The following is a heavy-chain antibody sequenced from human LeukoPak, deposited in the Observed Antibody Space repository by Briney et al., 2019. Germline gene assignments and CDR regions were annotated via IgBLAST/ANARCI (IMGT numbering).Heavy chain of an antibody. D-gene: IGHD6-6*01. J-gene: IGHJ4*02. V-gene: IGHV3-74*01. CDR2: INSDGGST. Sequence: PGGSLRLSCAASGFIFSSHWMHWVRQAPGKGLVWVSRINSDGGSTSYADSVKGRFTISRDNAKNTLYLQMSSLRAEDTAVYYCARQYSSWFDYWGQGTLVTVSS. CDR1: GFIFSSHW. CDR3: ARQYSSWFDY.